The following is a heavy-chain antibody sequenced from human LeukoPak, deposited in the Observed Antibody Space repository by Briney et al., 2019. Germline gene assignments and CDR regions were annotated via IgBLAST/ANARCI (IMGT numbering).Heavy chain of an antibody. CDR1: GFTFDDYG. CDR2: INWNGGST. Sequence: PGGSLRLSCAASGFTFDDYGMSWVRQAPGKGLEWVSGINWNGGSTGYADSVKGRFTISRDNAKNSLYLQMNSLRAEDTALCYCAREKHCGGDCYAFDIWGQGTMVTVSS. CDR3: AREKHCGGDCYAFDI. V-gene: IGHV3-20*04. D-gene: IGHD2-21*02. J-gene: IGHJ3*02.